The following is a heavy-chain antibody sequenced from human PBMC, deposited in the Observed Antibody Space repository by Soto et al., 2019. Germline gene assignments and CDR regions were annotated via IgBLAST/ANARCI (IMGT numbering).Heavy chain of an antibody. D-gene: IGHD2-15*01. CDR2: ISAYNGNT. CDR1: GYTFNSYG. CDR3: ARVAGVVVVAVTYAFDI. J-gene: IGHJ3*02. Sequence: GASVKVSCKASGYTFNSYGISWVRQAPGQGLEWMGWISAYNGNTNYAQKLQGRVTMTTDTSTSTAYMELRSLRSDDTAVYYCARVAGVVVVAVTYAFDIWGQGTMVTVSS. V-gene: IGHV1-18*01.